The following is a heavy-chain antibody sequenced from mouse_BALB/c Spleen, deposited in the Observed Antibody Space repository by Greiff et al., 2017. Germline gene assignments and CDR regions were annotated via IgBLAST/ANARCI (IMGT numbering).Heavy chain of an antibody. CDR1: GFTFSSFG. CDR3: ARRGDYDGAMDY. J-gene: IGHJ4*01. CDR2: ISSGSSTI. V-gene: IGHV5-17*02. D-gene: IGHD2-4*01. Sequence: EVMLVESGGGLVQPGGSRKLSCAASGFTFSSFGMHWVRQAPEKGLEWVAYISSGSSTIYYADTVKGRFTISRDNPKNTLFLQMTSLRSEDTAMYYCARRGDYDGAMDYWGQGTSVTVSS.